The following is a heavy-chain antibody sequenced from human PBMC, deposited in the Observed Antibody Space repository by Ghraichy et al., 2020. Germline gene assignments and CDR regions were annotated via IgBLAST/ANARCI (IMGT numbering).Heavy chain of an antibody. CDR1: GFTFSGYW. D-gene: IGHD4-17*01. CDR3: ARAKVHYGQYGNWFDP. Sequence: GGSLRLSCAASGFTFSGYWMTWVRQAPGKGLEWVANIKQDGSDKNYVDSVKGRFTISRDNAKNSLYLQMNSLRAEDTAVYYCARAKVHYGQYGNWFDPWGQGTLVTVSS. CDR2: IKQDGSDK. V-gene: IGHV3-7*03. J-gene: IGHJ5*02.